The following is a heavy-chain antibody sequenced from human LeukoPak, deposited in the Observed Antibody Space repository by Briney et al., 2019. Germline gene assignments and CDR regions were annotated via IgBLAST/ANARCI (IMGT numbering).Heavy chain of an antibody. CDR2: ISYSGST. J-gene: IGHJ5*02. CDR3: ARVSIGYSSSWYSHWFDP. Sequence: SETLSLTCTASGDSFSRRSSYWGWLRQPPGKGLEWIGSISYSGSTSYNPSLKSRVTISVDTSKNQFSLKLSSVTAADTAVYYCARVSIGYSSSWYSHWFDPWGQGTLVTVSS. D-gene: IGHD6-13*01. CDR1: GDSFSRRSSY. V-gene: IGHV4-39*07.